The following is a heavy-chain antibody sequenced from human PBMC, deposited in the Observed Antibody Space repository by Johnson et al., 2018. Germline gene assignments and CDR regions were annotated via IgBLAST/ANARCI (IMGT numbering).Heavy chain of an antibody. CDR2: VSSSSSTI. V-gene: IGHV3-48*04. CDR3: AKTVEKRNYYYIDV. D-gene: IGHD5-24*01. J-gene: IGHJ6*03. CDR1: GFTFSSYS. Sequence: EVQLVESGGGLVQPGGSXRLSCAASGFTFSSYSMNWVRQAPGKGLEWVSYVSSSSSTIYYADSVKVRFTISRDNTKNSLFLQMNSLRPEDTALYYCAKTVEKRNYYYIDVWGKGTTVTVSS.